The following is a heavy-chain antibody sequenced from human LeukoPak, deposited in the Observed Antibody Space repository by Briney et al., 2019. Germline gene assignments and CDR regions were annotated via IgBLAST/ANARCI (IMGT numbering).Heavy chain of an antibody. J-gene: IGHJ4*02. V-gene: IGHV1-18*01. CDR3: ARMLTYYDSSGYRGNKYFDY. Sequence: ASVKVSCKASGYTFTSYGISWVRQAPGQGLEWMGWISAYNSNTNYAQKVQGRVTMITDTSTSTPYMKLRSLRSDDTAGYYCARMLTYYDSSGYRGNKYFDYWGQGTLVTVSS. CDR2: ISAYNSNT. D-gene: IGHD3-22*01. CDR1: GYTFTSYG.